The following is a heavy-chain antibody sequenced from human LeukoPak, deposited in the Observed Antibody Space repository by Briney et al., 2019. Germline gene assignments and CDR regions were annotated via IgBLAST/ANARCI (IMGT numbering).Heavy chain of an antibody. CDR3: AKSLAFDY. D-gene: IGHD2-21*01. CDR2: ISGSGGST. Sequence: SGGSLRLSCAASGFTFSDYYMSWIRQAPGKGLEWVSAISGSGGSTYYADSVKGRFTISRDNSKNTLYLQMNSLRAEDTAVYYCAKSLAFDYWGQGTLVTVSS. CDR1: GFTFSDYY. V-gene: IGHV3-23*01. J-gene: IGHJ4*02.